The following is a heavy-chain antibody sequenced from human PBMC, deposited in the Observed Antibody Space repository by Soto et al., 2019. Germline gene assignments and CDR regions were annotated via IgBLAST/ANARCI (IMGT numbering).Heavy chain of an antibody. D-gene: IGHD5-12*01. CDR1: GISFSAYG. CDR3: KNGIVARTSHFDN. V-gene: IGHV3-30*18. J-gene: IGHJ4*02. Sequence: PGGSLRLSCAVSGISFSAYGMHWVRQAPGKGLEWVAMISYDGNKSSYGDSVKGRFTISRDNSKNLLYLQMNSLRTEDTAVYFCKNGIVARTSHFDNWGQGTLVTVSS. CDR2: ISYDGNKS.